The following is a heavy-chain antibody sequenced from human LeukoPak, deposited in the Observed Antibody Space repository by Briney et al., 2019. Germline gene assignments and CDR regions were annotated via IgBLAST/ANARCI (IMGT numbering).Heavy chain of an antibody. Sequence: GGSLRLSCAASGFTFSSYGMHWVRQAPGKGLEWVAVISYDGSNKYYADSVKGRFTISRDNSKNTLYLQMSSLRTEDTAVYYCAKDGGSSWYNGVDYWGQGTLVTVSS. D-gene: IGHD6-13*01. J-gene: IGHJ4*02. V-gene: IGHV3-30*18. CDR3: AKDGGSSWYNGVDY. CDR2: ISYDGSNK. CDR1: GFTFSSYG.